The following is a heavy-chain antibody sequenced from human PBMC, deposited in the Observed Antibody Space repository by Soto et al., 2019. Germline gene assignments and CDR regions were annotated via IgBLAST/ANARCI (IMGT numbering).Heavy chain of an antibody. CDR3: ARGRSSSDYYYYYYMDV. V-gene: IGHV3-21*01. D-gene: IGHD6-6*01. Sequence: GESLKISCAASGFTFSSYSMNWVRQAPGKGLEWVSSISSSSSYIYYADSVKGRFTISRDNAKNSLYLQMNSLRAEDTAVYYWARGRSSSDYYYYYYMDVWGKGTTVTVSS. CDR1: GFTFSSYS. J-gene: IGHJ6*03. CDR2: ISSSSSYI.